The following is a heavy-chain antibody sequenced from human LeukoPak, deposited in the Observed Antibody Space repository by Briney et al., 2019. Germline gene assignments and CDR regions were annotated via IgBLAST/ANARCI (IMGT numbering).Heavy chain of an antibody. CDR2: INHRGST. J-gene: IGHJ4*02. D-gene: IGHD3-10*01. Sequence: SETLSLTCAVYGGSFSGYYWSWIRQPPGKGLEWIGEINHRGSTNYNPSLKSRVTISVDTSKNQFSLKLSSVTAADTAVYYCARGLRQYYGSGSHFDYWGQGTLVTVSS. CDR1: GGSFSGYY. CDR3: ARGLRQYYGSGSHFDY. V-gene: IGHV4-34*01.